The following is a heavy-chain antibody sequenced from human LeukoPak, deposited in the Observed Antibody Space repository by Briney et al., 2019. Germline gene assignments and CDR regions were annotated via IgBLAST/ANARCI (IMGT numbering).Heavy chain of an antibody. D-gene: IGHD2-2*01. J-gene: IGHJ4*02. CDR3: ARDAPAWYFDY. V-gene: IGHV1-69*04. CDR1: GGTFSSYA. Sequence: ASVKVSCKASGGTFSSYAISWVRQAPGQGLEWMGRIIPILGIANYAQKFQGRVTITADKSTSTAYMELSSLRSEDTAVYYCARDAPAWYFDYRGQGTLVTVSS. CDR2: IIPILGIA.